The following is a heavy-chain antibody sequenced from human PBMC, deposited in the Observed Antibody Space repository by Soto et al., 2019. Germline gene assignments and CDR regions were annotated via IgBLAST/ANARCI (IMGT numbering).Heavy chain of an antibody. Sequence: EVQLLESGGGLVQPGGSLRRSCAASGFTFSSYAMSWVRQAPGKGLEWVSAISGSGGSTYYADSVKGRFTISRDNSKNTLYLQMTSLRAEDTAVYYCAKWGYCSGGSCYLHYFDYWGQGTLVTVSS. CDR3: AKWGYCSGGSCYLHYFDY. D-gene: IGHD2-15*01. J-gene: IGHJ4*02. CDR1: GFTFSSYA. CDR2: ISGSGGST. V-gene: IGHV3-23*01.